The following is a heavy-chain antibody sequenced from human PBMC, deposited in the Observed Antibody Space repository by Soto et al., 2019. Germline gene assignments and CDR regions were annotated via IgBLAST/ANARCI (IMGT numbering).Heavy chain of an antibody. D-gene: IGHD3-3*01. CDR2: ISAHNGNT. Sequence: GASVKVSCKASGYTFTSYGITWVRQAPGQGLEWMGWISAHNGNTNYEQRLQGRVTMTTDTPTSTAYMELRSLRSDDTAVYYCEREKDFYYYGMDVWGQGTTVTVSS. CDR3: EREKDFYYYGMDV. J-gene: IGHJ6*02. CDR1: GYTFTSYG. V-gene: IGHV1-18*04.